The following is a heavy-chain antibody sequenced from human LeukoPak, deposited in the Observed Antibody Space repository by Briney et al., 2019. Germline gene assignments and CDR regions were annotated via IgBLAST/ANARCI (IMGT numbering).Heavy chain of an antibody. Sequence: SVKVSCKASGGTLSSYAISWVRQAPGQGLEWKGTIIPILGIANYAQKFQGRVTITADKSTSTAYMELSSLRSEDTAVYYCARGGDVVVVAATSWFDPWGQGTLVTVSS. J-gene: IGHJ5*02. CDR1: GGTLSSYA. CDR3: ARGGDVVVVAATSWFDP. V-gene: IGHV1-69*04. D-gene: IGHD2-15*01. CDR2: IIPILGIA.